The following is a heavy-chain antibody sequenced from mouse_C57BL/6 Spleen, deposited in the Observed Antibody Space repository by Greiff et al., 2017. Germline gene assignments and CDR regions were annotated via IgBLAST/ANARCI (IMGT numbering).Heavy chain of an antibody. V-gene: IGHV1-59*01. J-gene: IGHJ2*01. CDR3: ARQGYGSSFDY. D-gene: IGHD1-1*01. CDR1: GYTFTSYW. Sequence: QVQLQQPGAELVRPGTSVKLSCKASGYTFTSYWMHWVKQRPGQGLEWIGVIDPSDSYTNYNQKFKGKATLTVDTSSSTAYMQRSSLTSEVSSVYYCARQGYGSSFDYWGQGTTLTVSS. CDR2: IDPSDSYT.